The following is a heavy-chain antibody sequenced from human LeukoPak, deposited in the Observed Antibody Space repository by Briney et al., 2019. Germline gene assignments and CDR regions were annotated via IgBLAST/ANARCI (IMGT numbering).Heavy chain of an antibody. CDR3: ARDWATVTSYWFDP. Sequence: SETLSLTCTVSGGSISSSSYYWGWIRQPPGKGLEWIGSIYYSGSTYYNPSLKSRVFMSIDTSKNQFSLKVRSVTAADTAVYYCARDWATVTSYWFDPWGPGTLVTVSS. J-gene: IGHJ5*02. CDR2: IYYSGST. D-gene: IGHD4-17*01. V-gene: IGHV4-39*07. CDR1: GGSISSSSYY.